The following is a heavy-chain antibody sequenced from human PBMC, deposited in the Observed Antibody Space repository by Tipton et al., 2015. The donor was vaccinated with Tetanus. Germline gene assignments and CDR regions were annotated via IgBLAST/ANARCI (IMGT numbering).Heavy chain of an antibody. CDR3: VRDRAAAGGSDY. D-gene: IGHD6-25*01. V-gene: IGHV1-69*01. CDR2: IIPASGAT. J-gene: IGHJ4*02. Sequence: QVQLVQSGAEVKKPGSSVKVSCKSSGGPFYKHGIDWVRQAPGQGLEWMGGIIPASGATNYAHKFQGRVTMTADASTTTVHMELSNLRSDDTAVYYCVRDRAAAGGSDYWGQGTLATV. CDR1: GGPFYKHG.